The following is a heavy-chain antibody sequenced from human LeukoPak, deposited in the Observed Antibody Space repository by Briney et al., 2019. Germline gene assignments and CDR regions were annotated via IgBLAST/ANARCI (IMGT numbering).Heavy chain of an antibody. V-gene: IGHV3-33*01. D-gene: IGHD6-19*01. CDR1: GLTFSSYG. Sequence: PGGSLRLSCAASGLTFSSYGMHWVRQAPGKGLEWVAVIWYDGSNKYYADSVKGRFTISRDNSKNTLYLQMNSLRAEDTAVYYCARAGYSSVWGAFDIWGQGTMVTVSS. J-gene: IGHJ3*02. CDR2: IWYDGSNK. CDR3: ARAGYSSVWGAFDI.